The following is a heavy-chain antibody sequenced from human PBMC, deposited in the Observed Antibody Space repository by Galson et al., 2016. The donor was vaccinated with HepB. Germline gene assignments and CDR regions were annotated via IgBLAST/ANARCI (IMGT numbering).Heavy chain of an antibody. J-gene: IGHJ5*02. CDR1: GYPFSGYY. Sequence: SVKVSCKASGYPFSGYYMHWVRQAPGQGLEWLAWIHPNNGVTNYAQEFEGRVTVTRDASIDTAYMELSSLTSADTAVYYCTRGGCISCSGTWFDPWGQGTLVAVSS. CDR3: TRGGCISCSGTWFDP. V-gene: IGHV1-2*02. CDR2: IHPNNGVT. D-gene: IGHD2-2*01.